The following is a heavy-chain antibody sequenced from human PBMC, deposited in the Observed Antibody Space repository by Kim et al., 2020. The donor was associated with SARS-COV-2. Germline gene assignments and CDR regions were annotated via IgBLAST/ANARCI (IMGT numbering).Heavy chain of an antibody. J-gene: IGHJ5*02. Sequence: PSLKSRVSMSVDTSKNQFSLKLSSVTDADTAVYYCARGRVAATPYNWFDPWGQGTLVTVSS. D-gene: IGHD2-15*01. CDR3: ARGRVAATPYNWFDP. V-gene: IGHV4-34*01.